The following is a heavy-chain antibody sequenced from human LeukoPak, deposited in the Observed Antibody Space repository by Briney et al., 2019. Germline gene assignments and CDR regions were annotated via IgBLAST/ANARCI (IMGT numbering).Heavy chain of an antibody. CDR2: INHSGST. CDR1: GGSFSGYY. Sequence: KPSETLSLTCAVYGGSFSGYYWSWIRQPPGKGLEWIGEINHSGSTNYNPSLKSRVTISVDTSKNQFSLKLSSVTAADTAVYCCARKAAYCSSTKAANEGFDYWGQGTLVTVSS. D-gene: IGHD2-2*01. V-gene: IGHV4-34*01. CDR3: ARKAAYCSSTKAANEGFDY. J-gene: IGHJ4*02.